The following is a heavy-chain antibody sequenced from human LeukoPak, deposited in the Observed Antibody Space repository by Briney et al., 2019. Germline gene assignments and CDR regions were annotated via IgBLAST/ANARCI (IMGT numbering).Heavy chain of an antibody. CDR2: ISGSGGST. V-gene: IGHV3-23*01. CDR3: ASSTGWRYYFDY. J-gene: IGHJ4*02. Sequence: GGSLRLSCAASGFTFSSYAMSWVRQAPGKGLEWVSAISGSGGSTYYADSVKGRFTISRDNSKNTLFLQMNSLRAEDTAVYYCASSTGWRYYFDYWGQGTLVTVSS. CDR1: GFTFSSYA. D-gene: IGHD6-19*01.